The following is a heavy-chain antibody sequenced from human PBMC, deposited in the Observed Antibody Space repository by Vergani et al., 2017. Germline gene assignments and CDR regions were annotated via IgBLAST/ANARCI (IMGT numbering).Heavy chain of an antibody. V-gene: IGHV3-7*01. D-gene: IGHD2-21*01. CDR3: VREGSYCGSTTCRNPSYVYYYHMDV. CDR2: IKQDGSEK. J-gene: IGHJ6*03. CDR1: GFTFSSYW. Sequence: EVQLVESGGGLVQPGGSLRLSCAASGFTFSSYWMSWVRQAPGKGLEWVANIKQDGSEKYYVDSVKGRFTISRDNSRNTLDLLMSSLRAEDTAIYYCVREGSYCGSTTCRNPSYVYYYHMDVWGEGTTVTVSS.